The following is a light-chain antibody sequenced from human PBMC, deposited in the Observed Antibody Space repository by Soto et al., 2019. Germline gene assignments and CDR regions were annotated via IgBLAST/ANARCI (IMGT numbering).Light chain of an antibody. CDR1: QSAGNF. CDR3: QQHNQWPIT. J-gene: IGKJ5*01. CDR2: YIS. Sequence: VMTQSPATLSVSPGETASLSCRASQSAGNFLAWYQQKPGQAPRLLIYYISTRATGIPARFSGSGSGTEFTLTINSLQSEDSAVYYCQQHNQWPITFGQGTRLE. V-gene: IGKV3D-15*01.